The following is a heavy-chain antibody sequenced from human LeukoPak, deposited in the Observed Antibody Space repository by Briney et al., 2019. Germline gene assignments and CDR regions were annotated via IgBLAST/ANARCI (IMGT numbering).Heavy chain of an antibody. Sequence: AGESLKISCKGSGCSFTSYWIGWVRQMPGKGLEWMGIIYPGDSDTRYGPSFQGQVTISADKSISTAYLQWSSLKASDTAMYYCARHGFHYYGSGSYHWFDPWGQGTLVTVSS. J-gene: IGHJ5*02. CDR1: GCSFTSYW. CDR2: IYPGDSDT. D-gene: IGHD3-10*01. V-gene: IGHV5-51*01. CDR3: ARHGFHYYGSGSYHWFDP.